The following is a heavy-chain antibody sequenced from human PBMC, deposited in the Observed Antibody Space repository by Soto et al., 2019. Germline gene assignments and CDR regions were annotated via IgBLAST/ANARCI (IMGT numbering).Heavy chain of an antibody. J-gene: IGHJ5*02. CDR1: GDTFSNYA. Sequence: QVQLVQSGAEVKTPGSSEKVSCKPSGDTFSNYAISWVRQAPGHGLEWMGGIIPIYGTANSAQKFQDRVTITSDESTSTAYMELSSLRSDDTAVYYCARDLGGCSDGSCRYNWFDPWGQGTLVTVSA. CDR2: IIPIYGTA. CDR3: ARDLGGCSDGSCRYNWFDP. V-gene: IGHV1-69*01. D-gene: IGHD2-15*01.